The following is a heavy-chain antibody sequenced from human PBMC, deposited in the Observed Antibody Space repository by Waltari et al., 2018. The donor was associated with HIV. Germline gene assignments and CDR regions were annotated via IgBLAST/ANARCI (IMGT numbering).Heavy chain of an antibody. CDR3: ARDLGDGWFILDY. V-gene: IGHV3-21*02. D-gene: IGHD6-19*01. Sequence: QLVESGGGLVKPGGSLRLACVVSGFSFTTFRMTWVRQVPGKGLEWVSSISGNSNYIYYADSMKRRFTISRDNAKNSWYLQMNSLGAEDTALYFCARDLGDGWFILDYWGQGTLVTVSS. J-gene: IGHJ4*02. CDR1: GFSFTTFR. CDR2: ISGNSNYI.